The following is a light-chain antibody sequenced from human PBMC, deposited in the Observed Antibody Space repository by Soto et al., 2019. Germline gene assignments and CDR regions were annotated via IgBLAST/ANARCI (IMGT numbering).Light chain of an antibody. CDR2: ASN. CDR3: QSFDISVTVWV. J-gene: IGLJ3*02. V-gene: IGLV1-40*01. Sequence: QSVLTQPPSVSGAPGQRGTISCTGSSSNIGAGYDVQWYQQLPGTVPKLLIYASNNRPSGVPDRFSGSKSDTSASLAITGLQAEDEADYYCQSFDISVTVWVFGGGTKLAVL. CDR1: SSNIGAGYD.